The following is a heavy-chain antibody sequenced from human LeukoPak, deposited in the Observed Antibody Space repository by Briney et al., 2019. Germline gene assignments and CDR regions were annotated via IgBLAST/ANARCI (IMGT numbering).Heavy chain of an antibody. D-gene: IGHD3-22*01. CDR2: IYYSGST. J-gene: IGHJ4*02. Sequence: PSETLSLTCTVSDDSIRTNTYYWGWIRQPPGKGLEWIGSIYYSGSTYYNLSLKSRVTISVHTSKKQFSLKLSSVTAADTAVYYCARLSPFGYYDSSGYPFDYWGQGTLVTVSS. CDR3: ARLSPFGYYDSSGYPFDY. V-gene: IGHV4-39*01. CDR1: DDSIRTNTYY.